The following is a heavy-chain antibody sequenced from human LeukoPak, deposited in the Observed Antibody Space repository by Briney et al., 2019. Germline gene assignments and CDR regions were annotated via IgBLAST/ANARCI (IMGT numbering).Heavy chain of an antibody. J-gene: IGHJ4*02. Sequence: PGGSLRLSCAASGFTFSSYGMHWVRQAPGKGLEWVAVLSYDESFKYYSDSVKGRFTISRDNSKNTLYLQMNSLRAEDTAVYYCARDGSYYYYDSSGYIDYWGQGTLVTVSS. D-gene: IGHD3-22*01. V-gene: IGHV3-30*03. CDR1: GFTFSSYG. CDR2: LSYDESFK. CDR3: ARDGSYYYYDSSGYIDY.